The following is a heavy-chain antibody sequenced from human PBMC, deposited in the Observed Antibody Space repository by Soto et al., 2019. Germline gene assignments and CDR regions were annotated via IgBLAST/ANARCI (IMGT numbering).Heavy chain of an antibody. Sequence: QVQLQESGPGLVKPSQTLSLTCTVSGGSISSGGYYWSWIRQHPGKGLEWIGYIYYSGSTYYNPSLTIRVNLPVDTSKNQFSLKLSAVTAADTAVYYCARGSGYYASSGYWPPRWYFDLWGRGTLVTVSS. CDR1: GGSISSGGYY. J-gene: IGHJ2*01. CDR3: ARGSGYYASSGYWPPRWYFDL. V-gene: IGHV4-31*03. D-gene: IGHD3-22*01. CDR2: IYYSGST.